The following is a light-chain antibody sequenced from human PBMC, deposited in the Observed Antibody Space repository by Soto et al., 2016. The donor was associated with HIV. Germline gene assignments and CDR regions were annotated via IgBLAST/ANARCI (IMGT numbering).Light chain of an antibody. CDR2: AAS. Sequence: DIQMTQSPSSLFAFVGDRVTITCRTSQSITSYLNWYQQIPGKAPKLPIYAASSLQSGVPSRFSGSGSGTDFTLTISSLQPEDFGTYYCQQSYTLPFGFGGGTKVEIK. CDR3: QQSYTLPFG. CDR1: QSITSY. J-gene: IGKJ4*01. V-gene: IGKV1-39*01.